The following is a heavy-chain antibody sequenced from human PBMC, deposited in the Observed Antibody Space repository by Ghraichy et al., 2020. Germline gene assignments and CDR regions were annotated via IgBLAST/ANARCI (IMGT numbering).Heavy chain of an antibody. D-gene: IGHD1-26*01. CDR1: GFSLSTSGVG. V-gene: IGHV2-5*01. Sequence: SGPTLVKPTQTLTLTCTFSGFSLSTSGVGVGWIRQPPGKALEWLALIYWNDDKRYSPSLKSRLTITKDTSKNQVVLTMTNMDPVDTATYYCAHTRPGWELPQFDYWGQGTLVTVSS. J-gene: IGHJ4*02. CDR3: AHTRPGWELPQFDY. CDR2: IYWNDDK.